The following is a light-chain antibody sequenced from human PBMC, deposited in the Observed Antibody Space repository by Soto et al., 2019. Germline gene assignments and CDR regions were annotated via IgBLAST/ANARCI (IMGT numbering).Light chain of an antibody. J-gene: IGLJ3*02. Sequence: QSVPTQPPSLPGTPGQRGTISCCGSNSNIGRYSVNWYQHFPGTAPKILIYSDDERPSGVPDRFSGSKSGTSASLAISGLQSEDEAEYYCAAWDDNLNGPLFGGGTKLTVL. CDR1: NSNIGRYS. V-gene: IGLV1-44*01. CDR2: SDD. CDR3: AAWDDNLNGPL.